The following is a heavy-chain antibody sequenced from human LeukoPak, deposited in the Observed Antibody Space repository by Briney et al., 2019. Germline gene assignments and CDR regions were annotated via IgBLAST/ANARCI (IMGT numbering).Heavy chain of an antibody. CDR1: GYTLTELS. CDR2: FDPEDGET. Sequence: ASVKVSCKVSGYTLTELSMHWVRQAPGKGLEWMGGFDPEDGETIYAQKFQGRVTMTEDTSTDTAYMEPSSLRSEDTAVYYCATGYLRYFDWLFSVPFDYWGQGTLVTVSS. D-gene: IGHD3-9*01. CDR3: ATGYLRYFDWLFSVPFDY. J-gene: IGHJ4*02. V-gene: IGHV1-24*01.